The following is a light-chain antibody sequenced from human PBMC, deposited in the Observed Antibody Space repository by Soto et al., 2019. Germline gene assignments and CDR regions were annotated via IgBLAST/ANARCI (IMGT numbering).Light chain of an antibody. CDR3: QQRSNWPPD. Sequence: EIVLTQSPATLSLSPGERATLSCRASQSVSSCLAWYQQKPGQAPRLLIYDASNRATGIPARFSGSGSGTDFTLTISSLEPEDFAVYYCQQRSNWPPDFGPGTKVDIK. CDR1: QSVSSC. CDR2: DAS. J-gene: IGKJ3*01. V-gene: IGKV3-11*01.